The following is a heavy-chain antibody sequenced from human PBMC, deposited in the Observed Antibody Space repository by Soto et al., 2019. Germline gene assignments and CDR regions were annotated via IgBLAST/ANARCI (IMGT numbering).Heavy chain of an antibody. Sequence: EVQLLESGGGLVQPGGSLRLSCAASGFTFSSYAMSWVRQAPGKGLEWVSAISGSGGSTYYADYVKGRFTISRDNSKNTLYLQMNSLRAEDTAVYYCAKGSGYSSSWYSSSVDYWGQGTLVTVSS. J-gene: IGHJ4*02. CDR1: GFTFSSYA. CDR3: AKGSGYSSSWYSSSVDY. D-gene: IGHD6-13*01. CDR2: ISGSGGST. V-gene: IGHV3-23*01.